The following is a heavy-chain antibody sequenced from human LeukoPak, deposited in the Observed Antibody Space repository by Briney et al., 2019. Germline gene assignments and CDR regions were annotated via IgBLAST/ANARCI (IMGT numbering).Heavy chain of an antibody. CDR1: GGSISNYY. CDR3: ASKHLWSDGSDI. CDR2: IYSRGTT. Sequence: SETLSLTCTVSGGSISNYYWSWIRQPAGKGLEWIGRIYSRGTTNYNPSLKSRVTMSVDTSKNQFSLKLSSVTAADTAVYYCASKHLWSDGSDIWGQGTMVTVSS. J-gene: IGHJ3*02. V-gene: IGHV4-4*07. D-gene: IGHD5-18*01.